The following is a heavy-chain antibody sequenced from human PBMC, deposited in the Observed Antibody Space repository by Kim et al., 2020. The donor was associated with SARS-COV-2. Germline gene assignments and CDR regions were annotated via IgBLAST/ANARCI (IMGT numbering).Heavy chain of an antibody. D-gene: IGHD6-19*01. CDR3: ARVPLAVAAGGYFQH. CDR2: ISYDGSNK. Sequence: GGSLRLSCAASGFTFSSYAIHWVRQAPGKGLEWVAVISYDGSNKYYADSVKGRFTISRDNSKNTLYLQMNSLRAEDTAVYYCARVPLAVAAGGYFQHWGQGTLVIVSS. CDR1: GFTFSSYA. J-gene: IGHJ1*01. V-gene: IGHV3-30*04.